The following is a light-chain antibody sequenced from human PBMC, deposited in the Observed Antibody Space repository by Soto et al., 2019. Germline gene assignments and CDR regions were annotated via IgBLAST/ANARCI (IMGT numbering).Light chain of an antibody. CDR2: AAS. V-gene: IGKV1-5*01. CDR3: QQFNSSPWT. J-gene: IGKJ1*01. CDR1: QSISSW. Sequence: DIQMTQSPSTLSASVGDRVTITCRASQSISSWLAWYQQKPGKAPKLLIYAASSLQSGVPSRFSGSGSGTEFSLTISSLQPDDFATYYCQQFNSSPWTFGQGTKVDI.